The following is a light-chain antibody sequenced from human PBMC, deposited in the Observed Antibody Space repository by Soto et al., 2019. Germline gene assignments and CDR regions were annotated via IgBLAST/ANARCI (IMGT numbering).Light chain of an antibody. CDR3: QQYNNLHPKP. V-gene: IGKV3-15*01. CDR1: QSVSNY. Sequence: RATPSCKTSQSVSNYLAWYQQKPGQAPRLLIYGASTRATGIPARFSGSGSGTEFTLTISSLQSEDFAVYYFQQYNNLHPKPFGQGTRLEIK. CDR2: GAS. J-gene: IGKJ5*01.